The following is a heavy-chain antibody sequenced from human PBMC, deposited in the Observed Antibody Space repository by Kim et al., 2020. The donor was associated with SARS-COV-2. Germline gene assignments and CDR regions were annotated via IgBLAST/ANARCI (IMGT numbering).Heavy chain of an antibody. Sequence: YAPKFQGRVTMTRNTSISMAYMELRSLRSEDTAIYYCARATRGAFNSLDFWGQGTLVTVSS. J-gene: IGHJ4*02. CDR3: ARATRGAFNSLDF. D-gene: IGHD1-1*01. V-gene: IGHV1-8*01.